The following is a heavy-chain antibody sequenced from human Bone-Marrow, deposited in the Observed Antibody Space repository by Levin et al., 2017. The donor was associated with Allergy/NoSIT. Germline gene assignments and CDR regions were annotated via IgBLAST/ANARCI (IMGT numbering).Heavy chain of an antibody. Sequence: QPGGSLRLSCAASGFPISSNYMSWVRQAPGKGLEWVSILYSGANTYYADSVKGRFTISRDNSKNTLYLQMNTLRAEETAVYYCARGPGRGVQDYFDYWGRGTLVTVSS. CDR3: ARGPGRGVQDYFDY. CDR1: GFPISSNY. J-gene: IGHJ4*02. D-gene: IGHD3-16*01. V-gene: IGHV3-53*01. CDR2: LYSGANT.